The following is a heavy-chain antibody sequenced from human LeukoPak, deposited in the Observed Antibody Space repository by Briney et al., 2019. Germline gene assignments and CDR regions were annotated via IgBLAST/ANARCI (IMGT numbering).Heavy chain of an antibody. J-gene: IGHJ3*01. Sequence: GGSLRLSCAASGFNFITAAMTWVRQAPGKGLEWVSLIGSSGGSTYYANSVKGRFTNSRDNFNHTLSLQMNSLRVEDTAIYYCVKDIKLSTWGLGTMVTVSS. CDR2: IGSSGGST. CDR3: VKDIKLST. V-gene: IGHV3-23*01. D-gene: IGHD3-16*02. CDR1: GFNFITAA.